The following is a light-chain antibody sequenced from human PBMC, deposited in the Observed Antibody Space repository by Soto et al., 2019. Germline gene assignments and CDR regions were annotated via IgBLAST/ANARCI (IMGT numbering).Light chain of an antibody. CDR3: QQYHSYST. CDR2: AAS. J-gene: IGKJ1*01. CDR1: QNINTW. Sequence: DVQMTQSPSTLSASVGDRVTITCRASQNINTWLSWHQQKPGKAPKLLIYAASTLQSGVPLRFSGTGSGTEFTLTISSLQPDDFATYYCQQYHSYSTFGQGTMVDI. V-gene: IGKV1-5*03.